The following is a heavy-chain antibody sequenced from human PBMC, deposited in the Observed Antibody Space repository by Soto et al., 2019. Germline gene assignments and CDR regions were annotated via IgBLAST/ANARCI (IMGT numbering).Heavy chain of an antibody. V-gene: IGHV1-3*04. CDR2: INTGKGNT. CDR1: GYTFTNYA. D-gene: IGHD2-2*01. CDR3: ARAGDDCSAANCYVIDY. Sequence: SVKVSCKASGYTFTNYAMHWVRQAPGQRLEWMGWINTGKGNTKYSQKFQGRVTITRDTSASTAYMELSRLRSEDTAMYYCARAGDDCSAANCYVIDYWGQGTLVTVSS. J-gene: IGHJ4*02.